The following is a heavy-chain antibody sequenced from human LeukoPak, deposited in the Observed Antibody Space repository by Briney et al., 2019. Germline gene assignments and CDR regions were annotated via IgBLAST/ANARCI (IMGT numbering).Heavy chain of an antibody. J-gene: IGHJ6*02. CDR3: AKNGEPTYYYYGMDV. D-gene: IGHD4-17*01. V-gene: IGHV3-23*01. Sequence: GGSLRLSCAASGFTFSSYAMSWVRQAPGKGLEWVSGISGSGGSTYYADSVKGRFTISRDNSKNTLYLQMNSLRAEDTAVYYCAKNGEPTYYYYGMDVWGQGTTVTVSS. CDR1: GFTFSSYA. CDR2: ISGSGGST.